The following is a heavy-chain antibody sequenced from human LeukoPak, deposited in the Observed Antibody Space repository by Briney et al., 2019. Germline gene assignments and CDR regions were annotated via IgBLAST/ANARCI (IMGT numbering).Heavy chain of an antibody. CDR3: RLWFGDFPDYYFDY. CDR2: INPNSGGT. CDR1: GYTFTGYF. D-gene: IGHD3-10*01. Sequence: ASVKVSCKASGYTFTGYFIHWVRQAPGQGLEWMGWINPNSGGTNYAQKFQGRVTMTRDTSISTAYMELSRLRSDDTAVYYCRLWFGDFPDYYFDYWGQGTLVTVSS. J-gene: IGHJ4*02. V-gene: IGHV1-2*02.